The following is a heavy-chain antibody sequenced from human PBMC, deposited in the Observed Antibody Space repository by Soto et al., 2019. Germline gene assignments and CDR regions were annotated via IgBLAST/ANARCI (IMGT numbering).Heavy chain of an antibody. J-gene: IGHJ6*02. Sequence: PGESLKISCKGSGNSFTSYWIGWVRQMSGKGLEWMGIIYPGDSDTRYSPSFQGQVTISADKSISTAYLQWSSLKAADTAVYYCARSPDSSGYYPRWYYYGMDVWGQGTTVTVSS. D-gene: IGHD3-22*01. CDR3: ARSPDSSGYYPRWYYYGMDV. V-gene: IGHV5-51*01. CDR2: IYPGDSDT. CDR1: GNSFTSYW.